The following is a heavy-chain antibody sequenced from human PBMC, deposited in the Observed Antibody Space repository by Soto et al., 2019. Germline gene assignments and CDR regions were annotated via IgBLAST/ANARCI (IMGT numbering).Heavy chain of an antibody. J-gene: IGHJ6*02. CDR1: GFTFGTYS. D-gene: IGHD3-3*01. V-gene: IGHV3-48*02. CDR3: ARLYYDYV. Sequence: EFQLVESGGALVQPGGSLRLSCAGSGFTFGTYSMNWVRQAAGKGLEWIAYISYDSDTIQYADSVKGRFTISRDNAKKSLYLQMNSLRDEDTAVYYCARLYYDYVWGQGTTVTVSS. CDR2: ISYDSDTI.